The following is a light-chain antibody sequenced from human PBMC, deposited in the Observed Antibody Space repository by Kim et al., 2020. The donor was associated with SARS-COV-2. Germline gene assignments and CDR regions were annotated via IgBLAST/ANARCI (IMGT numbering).Light chain of an antibody. CDR3: QAWDSSTVV. J-gene: IGLJ3*02. V-gene: IGLV3-1*01. CDR2: QDS. CDR1: KLGDKF. Sequence: ESPGQPASITCSVDKLGDKFACWYQQKPSQSPVLVIYQDSKRPSGIPERFSGSNAGNTATLTISGTQAMDEADYYCQAWDSSTVVFGGGTQLTVL.